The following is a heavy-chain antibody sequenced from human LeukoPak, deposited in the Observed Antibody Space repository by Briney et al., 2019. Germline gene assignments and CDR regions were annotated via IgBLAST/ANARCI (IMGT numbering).Heavy chain of an antibody. V-gene: IGHV1-69*01. J-gene: IGHJ6*03. CDR2: IIPIFGTA. Sequence: VASVKVSCKASGGTFSSYAISWVRQAPGQGLEWMGGIIPIFGTANYAQKFQGRVTITADESTSTAYMELSSLRSEDTAVYYCATPRAAASHNYYYYYMDVWGKGTTVTVSS. CDR3: ATPRAAASHNYYYYYMDV. CDR1: GGTFSSYA. D-gene: IGHD6-13*01.